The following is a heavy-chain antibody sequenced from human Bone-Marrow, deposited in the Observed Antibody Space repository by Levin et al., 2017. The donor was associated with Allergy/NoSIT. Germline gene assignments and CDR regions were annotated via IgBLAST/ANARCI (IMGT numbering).Heavy chain of an antibody. D-gene: IGHD3-10*01. CDR2: IRYTGST. Sequence: SQTLSLTCTVSGGSVSGSYWSWVRQSPEMGLEWIGYIRYTGSTTYNPSFKGRVTMSVDTSNNQFSLRLSSVTAADTALYFCAKSYYNWFDPWGQGLLVTITS. V-gene: IGHV4-59*02. CDR3: AKSYYNWFDP. CDR1: GGSVSGSY. J-gene: IGHJ5*02.